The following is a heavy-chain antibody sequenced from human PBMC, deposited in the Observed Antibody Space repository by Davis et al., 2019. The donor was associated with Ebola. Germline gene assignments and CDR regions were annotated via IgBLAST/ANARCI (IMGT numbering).Heavy chain of an antibody. J-gene: IGHJ4*02. D-gene: IGHD6-19*01. CDR3: ARGRALAVAGHPIDY. CDR2: ISWNSGSI. CDR1: GFTFDDYA. V-gene: IGHV3-9*01. Sequence: SLKISCAASGFTFDDYAMHWVRQAPGKGLEWVSGISWNSGSIGYADSVQGRFTISRDNAKNSLFLQMNSLRAEDTAFYYCARGRALAVAGHPIDYWGQGPLVTVSS.